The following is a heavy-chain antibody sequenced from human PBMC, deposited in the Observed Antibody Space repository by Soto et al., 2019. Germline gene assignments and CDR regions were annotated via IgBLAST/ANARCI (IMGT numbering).Heavy chain of an antibody. J-gene: IGHJ4*02. CDR3: VTGKDHYTTLTYTYYDH. D-gene: IGHD2-2*02. CDR1: GFTCSRYW. Sequence: GGSLRLSCAASGFTCSRYWMHWVRQAPGEGLMWVSRINSDGSMTSYEDSATGRFTISRDNAKNTAYLHMNSLRAEDTASYYFVTGKDHYTTLTYTYYDHWGQGTLVTVSS. V-gene: IGHV3-74*01. CDR2: INSDGSMT.